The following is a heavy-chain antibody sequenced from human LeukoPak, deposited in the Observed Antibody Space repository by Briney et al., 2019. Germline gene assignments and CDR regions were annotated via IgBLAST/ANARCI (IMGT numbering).Heavy chain of an antibody. J-gene: IGHJ6*02. CDR2: ISSSTTYI. D-gene: IGHD2/OR15-2a*01. V-gene: IGHV3-21*01. CDR3: ARPSTRSTSYYFYYYGMDA. CDR1: GFTFRSYS. Sequence: PGGSLRLSCAASGFTFRSYSMTWVRQAPGKGLEWVSSISSSTTYIYYADSVKGRFTISRDNAMNSLYLQMNSLRGEDTAVYYCARPSTRSTSYYFYYYGMDAWGQGTTVTVSS.